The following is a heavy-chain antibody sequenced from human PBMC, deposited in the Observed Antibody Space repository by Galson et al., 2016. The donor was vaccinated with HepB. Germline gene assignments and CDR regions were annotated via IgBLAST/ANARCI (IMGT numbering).Heavy chain of an antibody. V-gene: IGHV3-23*01. Sequence: SLRLSCAASGFTFSNYAMSWVRQAPGKGVEWVSAISGSGGTPYYADFVKGRFTISRDNSKNTLYLQVSSLRTDDTAVYYCAKTAVSSGWLRGPFDIWGLGTMVTVSS. CDR3: AKTAVSSGWLRGPFDI. D-gene: IGHD6-19*01. CDR1: GFTFSNYA. J-gene: IGHJ3*02. CDR2: ISGSGGTP.